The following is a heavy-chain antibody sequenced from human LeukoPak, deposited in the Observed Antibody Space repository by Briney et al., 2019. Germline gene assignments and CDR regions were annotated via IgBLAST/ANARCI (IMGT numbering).Heavy chain of an antibody. Sequence: SVKVSCKVSGYTLTELSMHWVRQAPGQGLEWMGGIIPIFGKTNYAQKFQGRVTITADESTSTAYLEVNSLTSADTAMYYCARDYDSSGPQKNFFDFWGQGTLVTVSS. J-gene: IGHJ4*02. CDR1: GYTLTELS. V-gene: IGHV1-69*13. CDR3: ARDYDSSGPQKNFFDF. CDR2: IIPIFGKT. D-gene: IGHD3-22*01.